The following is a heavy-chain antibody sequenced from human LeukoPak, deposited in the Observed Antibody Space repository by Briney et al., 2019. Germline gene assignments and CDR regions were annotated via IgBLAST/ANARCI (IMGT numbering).Heavy chain of an antibody. CDR1: GFSFSNAW. CDR2: IRYDAKKK. Sequence: PGGSLRLSCAASGFSFSNAWMSWVRQAPGKGLEWVAFIRYDAKKKLYADSVKGRFTISRDNSNNTLYPRMNSLRAEDTAVYYCARGPKEYSSSSWGTLFDYWGQGTLVTVSS. V-gene: IGHV3-30*02. CDR3: ARGPKEYSSSSWGTLFDY. J-gene: IGHJ4*02. D-gene: IGHD6-6*01.